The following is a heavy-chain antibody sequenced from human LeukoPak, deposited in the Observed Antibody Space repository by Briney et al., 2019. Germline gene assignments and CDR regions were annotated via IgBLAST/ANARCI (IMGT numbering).Heavy chain of an antibody. D-gene: IGHD4-23*01. CDR1: GGTFSSYA. Sequence: ASVKVSCKASGGTFSSYAISWVRQAPGQGLEWMGGIIPIFGTANYAQKFQGRVTITADESTSTAYMELSSLRSEDTAVYYCASAVTVVEYYYYGMDVWGQGTTVTVSS. V-gene: IGHV1-69*13. CDR3: ASAVTVVEYYYYGMDV. CDR2: IIPIFGTA. J-gene: IGHJ6*02.